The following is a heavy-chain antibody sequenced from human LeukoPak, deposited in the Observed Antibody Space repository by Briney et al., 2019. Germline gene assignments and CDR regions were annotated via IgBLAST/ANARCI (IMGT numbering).Heavy chain of an antibody. CDR2: FDPEDGET. V-gene: IGHV1-24*01. Sequence: ASVKVSCKVSGYTLTELSMHWVRQAPGKGLEWMGGFDPEDGETIYAQEFQGRVTMTEDTSTDTAYMELSSLRSEDTAVYYCATPRPRSSSWFYYFDYWGQGTLVTVSS. D-gene: IGHD6-13*01. J-gene: IGHJ4*02. CDR1: GYTLTELS. CDR3: ATPRPRSSSWFYYFDY.